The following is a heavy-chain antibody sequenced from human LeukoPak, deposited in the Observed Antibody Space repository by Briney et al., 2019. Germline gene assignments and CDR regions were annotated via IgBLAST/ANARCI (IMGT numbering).Heavy chain of an antibody. CDR1: GFTFSSYG. D-gene: IGHD6-13*01. Sequence: PGGSLRLSCAASGFTFSSYGMHWVRQAPGKGLEWVAVISYDGSNKYYADTVKGRFTISRDNAKNSLYLQMNSLRAEDTAFYYCARGPYSSSWSAWFDPWGQGTLVTVSS. V-gene: IGHV3-30*03. CDR2: ISYDGSNK. CDR3: ARGPYSSSWSAWFDP. J-gene: IGHJ5*02.